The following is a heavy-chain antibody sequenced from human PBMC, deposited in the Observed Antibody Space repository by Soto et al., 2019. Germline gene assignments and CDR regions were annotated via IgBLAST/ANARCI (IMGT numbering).Heavy chain of an antibody. D-gene: IGHD3-16*01. CDR3: APLSVSLSCPYGITV. CDR2: MLYSGLT. J-gene: IGHJ6*02. CDR1: GYSVSSSDYY. V-gene: IGHV4-39*01. Sequence: SETLSLTCSVSGYSVSSSDYYWAWIRQPPGKGLEWIGSMLYSGLTYYNPSLKSRVTLSVDTSKNQFSVRLNSVTASDTAVYYCAPLSVSLSCPYGITVWGQGTTVTVSS.